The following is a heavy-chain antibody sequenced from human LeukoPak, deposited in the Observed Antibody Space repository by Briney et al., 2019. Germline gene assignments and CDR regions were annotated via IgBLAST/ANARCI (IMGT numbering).Heavy chain of an antibody. CDR3: ARTNYYYYHMDV. Sequence: PSETLSLTCTVSGASISSGSSYWTWIRQPAGKGLEWIGRINTRGGTYQKPSLKSRLTISIDTSKNQFSLKLSSVTAADTAVYYCARTNYYYYHMDVWGKGTTVTVSS. J-gene: IGHJ6*03. V-gene: IGHV4-61*02. CDR1: GASISSGSSY. CDR2: INTRGGT.